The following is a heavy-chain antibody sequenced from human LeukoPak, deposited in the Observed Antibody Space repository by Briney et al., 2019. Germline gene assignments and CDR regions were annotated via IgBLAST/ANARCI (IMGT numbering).Heavy chain of an antibody. CDR3: ARGDSGYCSSTSCSPRVFYGMDV. CDR2: IIPILGIA. CDR1: GGTFSSYA. J-gene: IGHJ6*02. V-gene: IGHV1-69*04. D-gene: IGHD2-2*01. Sequence: GASVKVSCKASGGTFSSYAISWVRQAPGQGLEWMGRIIPILGIANYAQKFQGRVTITADKSTSTAYMELSSLRSEDTAVYYCARGDSGYCSSTSCSPRVFYGMDVWGQGTTVTVSS.